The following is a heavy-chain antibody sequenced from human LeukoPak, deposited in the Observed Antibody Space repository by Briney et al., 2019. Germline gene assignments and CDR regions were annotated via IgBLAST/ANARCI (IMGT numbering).Heavy chain of an antibody. CDR1: GFTFSNYP. Sequence: PGGSLRLSCEASGFTFSNYPMSWVRQAPGRGLEWVSVISESGDVTHYADAMKGRFTTSRDNAKNTLSLQMNSLTAEDTAIYYCARDSSHYLGSSDYWGQGTLVTVSS. V-gene: IGHV3-23*01. CDR3: ARDSSHYLGSSDY. CDR2: ISESGDVT. D-gene: IGHD6-6*01. J-gene: IGHJ4*02.